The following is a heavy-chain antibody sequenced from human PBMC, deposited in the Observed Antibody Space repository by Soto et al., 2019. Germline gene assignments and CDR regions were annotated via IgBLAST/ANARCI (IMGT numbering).Heavy chain of an antibody. CDR3: ARVLRFLEWFLDV. J-gene: IGHJ6*02. V-gene: IGHV4-39*01. CDR2: IYYSGST. D-gene: IGHD3-3*01. CDR1: GGSISSSSYY. Sequence: QLQLQESGPGLVKPSETLSLTCTVSGGSISSSSYYWGWIRQPPGKGLEWIGSIYYSGSTHYNPSLKSRVTISVDTSKNQFSLKLSSVTAADTAVYYCARVLRFLEWFLDVWGQGTTVTVSS.